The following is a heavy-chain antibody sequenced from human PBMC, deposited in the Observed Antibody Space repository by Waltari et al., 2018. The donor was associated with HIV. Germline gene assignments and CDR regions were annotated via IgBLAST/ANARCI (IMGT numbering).Heavy chain of an antibody. CDR2: ISSSGSTI. CDR3: ARAFMIRGTGAFDI. D-gene: IGHD3-10*01. J-gene: IGHJ3*02. Sequence: EVQVVESGGGLVQPGGSLRLSCAASGFTFSSYEMNWVRQAPGKGLEVVSYISSSGSTIYFADSVKGRFTMSRDNAKNSLYLRMNSLRAEDTAVYYCARAFMIRGTGAFDIWGQGTMVTVSS. CDR1: GFTFSSYE. V-gene: IGHV3-48*03.